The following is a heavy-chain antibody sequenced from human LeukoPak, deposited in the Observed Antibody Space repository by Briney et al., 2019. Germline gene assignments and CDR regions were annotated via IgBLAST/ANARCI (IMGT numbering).Heavy chain of an antibody. CDR1: GGSISSYY. CDR2: IYTSGGT. Sequence: SETLSLTCTVSGGSISSYYWSWIRQPAEKGLEWIGRIYTSGGTNYNPSLKSRVTMSVDTSKNQFSLKLSSVTAADTAVYYCASGDSSGYYLSIFDYWGQGTLVTVSS. CDR3: ASGDSSGYYLSIFDY. V-gene: IGHV4-4*07. D-gene: IGHD3-22*01. J-gene: IGHJ4*02.